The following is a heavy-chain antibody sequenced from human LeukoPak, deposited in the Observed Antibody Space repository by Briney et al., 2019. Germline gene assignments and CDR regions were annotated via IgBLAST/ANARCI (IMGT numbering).Heavy chain of an antibody. CDR3: AKSPYSSGWYWFDP. CDR2: ISGSGGST. D-gene: IGHD6-19*01. J-gene: IGHJ5*02. V-gene: IGHV3-23*01. Sequence: QPGGSLRLSCAASGFTFSSYAMSWVRQAPGKGLEWVSAISGSGGSTYYAGSVKGRFTISRDNSKNTLYLQMNSLRAEDTAVYYCAKSPYSSGWYWFDPWGQGTLVTVSS. CDR1: GFTFSSYA.